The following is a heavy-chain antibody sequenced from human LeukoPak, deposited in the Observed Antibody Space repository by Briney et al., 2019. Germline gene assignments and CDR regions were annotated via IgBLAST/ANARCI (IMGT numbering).Heavy chain of an antibody. D-gene: IGHD3-22*01. CDR2: IKQDGSEK. Sequence: GGSLRLSCAASGFTVSSNYMSWVRQAPGKGLEWVANIKQDGSEKYYVDSVKGRFTISRDNAKNSLYLQMNSLRAEDTAVYYCARYDSSGFVDYWGQGTLVTVSS. CDR1: GFTVSSNY. V-gene: IGHV3-7*01. J-gene: IGHJ4*02. CDR3: ARYDSSGFVDY.